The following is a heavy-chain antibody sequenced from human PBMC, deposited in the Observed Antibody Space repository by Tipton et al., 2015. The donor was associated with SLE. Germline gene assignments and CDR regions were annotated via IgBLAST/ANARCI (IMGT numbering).Heavy chain of an antibody. Sequence: TLSLTCTVSGGSISSYYWSWIRQSPGKGLEWIGYIFYSGSTNYNPSLKNRVTISVDTSKNQFSLKLSSVTAADTAVYYCARSLGTYYYDSTVAFWGQGTLVTVSS. CDR2: IFYSGST. D-gene: IGHD3-22*01. J-gene: IGHJ4*02. CDR1: GGSISSYY. CDR3: ARSLGTYYYDSTVAF. V-gene: IGHV4-59*07.